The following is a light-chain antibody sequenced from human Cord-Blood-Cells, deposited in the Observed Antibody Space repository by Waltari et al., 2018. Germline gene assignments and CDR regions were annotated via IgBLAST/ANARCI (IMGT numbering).Light chain of an antibody. CDR1: QSVLYSSNNKNY. CDR3: QQYYSTPYT. CDR2: WAS. J-gene: IGKJ2*01. Sequence: DIVMTQSPASLAVSLGERATINCKSSQSVLYSSNNKNYLAWYQQKPGKPPKLLIYWASTRESGVPDRFSGSGSGTDFTLTISSLQAEDVAVYYCQQYYSTPYTFGQGTKLEIK. V-gene: IGKV4-1*01.